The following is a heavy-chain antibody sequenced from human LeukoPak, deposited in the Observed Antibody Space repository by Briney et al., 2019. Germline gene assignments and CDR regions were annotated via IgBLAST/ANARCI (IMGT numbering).Heavy chain of an antibody. CDR3: ARDDYSPHYYYMDV. J-gene: IGHJ6*03. CDR2: IYYSGST. Sequence: SETLSLTCTVSGGSISSSSYYWGWIRQPPGKGLEWIGYIYYSGSTNYNPSLKSRVTISVDTSKNQFSLKLSSATAADTAVYYCARDDYSPHYYYMDVWGKGTTVTVSS. V-gene: IGHV4-61*01. D-gene: IGHD4-11*01. CDR1: GGSISSSSYY.